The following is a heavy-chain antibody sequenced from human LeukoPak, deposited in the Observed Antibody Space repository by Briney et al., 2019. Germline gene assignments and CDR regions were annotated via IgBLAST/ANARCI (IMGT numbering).Heavy chain of an antibody. CDR2: IIPILGIA. Sequence: SVKVSCKASGGTFSSYTISWVRQAPGQGLEWMGRIIPILGIANYAQKFQGRVTITGDKSTSTAYMELSSLRSEDTAVYYCARDCPNYDSSGYYFDYWGQGTLVTVSS. CDR3: ARDCPNYDSSGYYFDY. CDR1: GGTFSSYT. V-gene: IGHV1-69*04. D-gene: IGHD3-22*01. J-gene: IGHJ4*02.